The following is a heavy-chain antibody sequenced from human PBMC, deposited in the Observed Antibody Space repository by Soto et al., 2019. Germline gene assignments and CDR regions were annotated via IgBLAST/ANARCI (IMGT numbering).Heavy chain of an antibody. J-gene: IGHJ6*02. V-gene: IGHV1-69*13. Sequence: SVKVSCKASGGTFSSDAISWVRQAPGQGLEWMGGIIPIFGTTNYAQKFQGRVTITADESTSTAYVELSSLRSEDTAVYYCARPLRPLVDYYYYGMDVWGQGTTVTVPS. CDR1: GGTFSSDA. CDR2: IIPIFGTT. D-gene: IGHD6-6*01. CDR3: ARPLRPLVDYYYYGMDV.